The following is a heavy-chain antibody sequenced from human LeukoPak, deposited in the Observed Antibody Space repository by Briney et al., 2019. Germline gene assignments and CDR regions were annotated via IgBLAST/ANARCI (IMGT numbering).Heavy chain of an antibody. D-gene: IGHD6-13*01. Sequence: GGSLRLSCAASGFTFSSYWMHWVRQAPGKGLEWVSGISWNSGSIGYADSVKGRFTISRDNAKNSLYLQMNSLRAEDTALYYCAKIAAAGYYYYGMDVWGQGTTVTVSS. J-gene: IGHJ6*02. CDR1: GFTFSSYW. V-gene: IGHV3-9*01. CDR2: ISWNSGSI. CDR3: AKIAAAGYYYYGMDV.